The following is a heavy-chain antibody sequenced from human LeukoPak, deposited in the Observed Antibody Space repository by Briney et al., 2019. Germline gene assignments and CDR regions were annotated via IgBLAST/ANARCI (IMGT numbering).Heavy chain of an antibody. Sequence: PSETLSLTCTVSGGSISSYYWSWIRQPAGKGLEWIGRIYTSGSTNYNPSLKSRVTMSVDTSKNQFSLKLSSVTAADTAVYFCGSSHSSSWYDFWGQGTLVTVSS. D-gene: IGHD6-13*01. CDR2: IYTSGST. CDR3: GSSHSSSWYDF. J-gene: IGHJ4*02. CDR1: GGSISSYY. V-gene: IGHV4-4*07.